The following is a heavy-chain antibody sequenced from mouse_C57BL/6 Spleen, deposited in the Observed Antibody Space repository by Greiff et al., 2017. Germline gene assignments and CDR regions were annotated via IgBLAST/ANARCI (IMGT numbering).Heavy chain of an antibody. CDR1: GYTFTSYW. V-gene: IGHV1-64*01. CDR2: IHPNSGST. D-gene: IGHD2-4*01. CDR3: ARLIYYDYDEEAWFAY. Sequence: QVQLQQPGAELVKPGASVKLSCKASGYTFTSYWMHWVKQRPGQGLEWIGVIHPNSGSTNYNEKFKSKATLTVDKSSSTAYMQLSSLTSEDSAVYYCARLIYYDYDEEAWFAYWGQGTLVTVSA. J-gene: IGHJ3*01.